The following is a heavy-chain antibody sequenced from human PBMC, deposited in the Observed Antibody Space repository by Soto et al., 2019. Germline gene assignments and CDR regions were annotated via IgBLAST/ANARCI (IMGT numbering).Heavy chain of an antibody. J-gene: IGHJ4*02. CDR1: GGSISSSSYY. V-gene: IGHV4-39*01. CDR3: ARRSGKVGVDY. Sequence: PSETLSLTCTVSGGSISSSSYYWGWIRQPPGKGLEWIGSIYYSGSTYYNPSLKSRVTISVDTSKNQFSLKLSSVTAADTVVYYCARRSGKVGVDYWGQGTLVTVS. D-gene: IGHD3-16*01. CDR2: IYYSGST.